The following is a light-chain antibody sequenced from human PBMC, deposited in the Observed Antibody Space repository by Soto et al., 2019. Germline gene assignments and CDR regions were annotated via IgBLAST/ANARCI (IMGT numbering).Light chain of an antibody. CDR2: GAS. V-gene: IGKV3-20*01. CDR1: QSVTSNY. J-gene: IGKJ4*02. Sequence: EIVLTQSPGTLSLSPGERATLSCRARQSVTSNYLAWYQQRPGQAPRLLIYGASSRATGIPDRFSGSGSGTDFTLTISRLEPEDFAVYYCQQYGTSPLTCGGGTKVEIK. CDR3: QQYGTSPLT.